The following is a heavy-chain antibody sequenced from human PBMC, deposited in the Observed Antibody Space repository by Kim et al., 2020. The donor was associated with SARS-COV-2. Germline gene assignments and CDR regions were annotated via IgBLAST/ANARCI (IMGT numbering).Heavy chain of an antibody. V-gene: IGHV1-69*13. J-gene: IGHJ4*02. CDR2: IIPIFGTA. Sequence: SVKVSCKASGGTFSSYAISWVRQAPGQGLEWMGGIIPIFGTANYAQKFQGRVTITADESTSTAYMELSSLRSEDTAVYYCARTSPYGSGSYSLVGSLIWGQGTLVTVSS. CDR1: GGTFSSYA. D-gene: IGHD3-10*01. CDR3: ARTSPYGSGSYSLVGSLI.